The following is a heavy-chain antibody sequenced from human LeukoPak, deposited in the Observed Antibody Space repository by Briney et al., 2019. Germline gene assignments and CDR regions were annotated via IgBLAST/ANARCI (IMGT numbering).Heavy chain of an antibody. CDR1: GGSISSYY. V-gene: IGHV4-59*01. CDR2: IYYSGST. Sequence: PSETLSLTCTVSGGSISSYYWSWIRQPPGKGLEWIGYIYYSGSTNYNPSLKSRVTISVDTSKNQFSLKLSSVTAADTAVYYCARLLWFPTSFDPWGQGTLVTVSS. J-gene: IGHJ5*02. CDR3: ARLLWFPTSFDP. D-gene: IGHD3-10*01.